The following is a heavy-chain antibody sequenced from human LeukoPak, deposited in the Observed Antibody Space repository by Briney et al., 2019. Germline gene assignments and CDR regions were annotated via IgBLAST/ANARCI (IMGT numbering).Heavy chain of an antibody. J-gene: IGHJ4*02. D-gene: IGHD6-13*01. CDR1: GFTFSSYG. CDR2: IWYDGSNK. Sequence: GGSLRLSCAASGFTFSSYGMHWVRQAPGKGLEWVAVIWYDGSNKYYADSVKGRFTISRDNSKNTLYLQMNSLRAEDTAVYYCAKERYSSSSLFAITPFDYWGQGTPVTVSS. V-gene: IGHV3-33*06. CDR3: AKERYSSSSLFAITPFDY.